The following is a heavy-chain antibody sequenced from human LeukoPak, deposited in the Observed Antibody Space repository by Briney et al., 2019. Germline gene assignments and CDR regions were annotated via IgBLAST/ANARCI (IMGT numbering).Heavy chain of an antibody. Sequence: TSETLSLTCTVSGGSISSYYWSWIRQPAGKGLEWIGRIYSSGSTNYNPSLRSRVTMSVDTSKNQFSLKLSSVTAADTAVYYCARHLGYRSSSGFDFWGQGTLVTVSS. V-gene: IGHV4-4*07. J-gene: IGHJ4*02. CDR2: IYSSGST. CDR1: GGSISSYY. D-gene: IGHD6-6*01. CDR3: ARHLGYRSSSGFDF.